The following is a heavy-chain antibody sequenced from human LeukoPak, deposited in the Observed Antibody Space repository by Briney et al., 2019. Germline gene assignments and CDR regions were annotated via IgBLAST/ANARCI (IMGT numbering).Heavy chain of an antibody. D-gene: IGHD3-10*01. CDR3: TAQLWFGDIGNDY. CDR1: GFTFSNAW. V-gene: IGHV3-15*01. J-gene: IGHJ4*02. CDR2: IKSKTDGGTT. Sequence: GGSLRLSCAASGFTFSNAWMSWVRQAPGKGLEWVGRIKSKTDGGTTDYAAPVKGRFTISRDDSKNTLYLQMNSLKTEDTAVYYCTAQLWFGDIGNDYWGQGTLVTVSS.